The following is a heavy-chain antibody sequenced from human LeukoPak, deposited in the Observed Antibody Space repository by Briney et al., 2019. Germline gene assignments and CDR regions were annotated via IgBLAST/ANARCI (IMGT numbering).Heavy chain of an antibody. CDR1: GGTFSSYA. Sequence: SVKVSCKASGGTFSSYAISWVRQAPGQGLEWMGGIIPIFGTANYAQKFQGRVTITADESTSTAYMELSSLRSEDTAVYHCARLVVVPAHYYYYYYMDVWGKGTTVTVSS. CDR2: IIPIFGTA. CDR3: ARLVVVPAHYYYYYYMDV. V-gene: IGHV1-69*13. J-gene: IGHJ6*03. D-gene: IGHD2-2*01.